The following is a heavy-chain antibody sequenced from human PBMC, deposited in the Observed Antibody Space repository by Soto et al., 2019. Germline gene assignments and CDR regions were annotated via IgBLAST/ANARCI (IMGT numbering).Heavy chain of an antibody. CDR1: GDTFTEYY. CDR2: VNPSGGHT. D-gene: IGHD2-21*02. J-gene: IGHJ4*02. CDR3: ARGGHVVVVTAALDY. Sequence: QVQLMQSGAEVKKPGASVKVSCKASGDTFTEYYIHWVRQAPGQGLEWMGTVNPSGGHTTYAQHFLGRVTMTRDTPTSTLYRELTSLTSEDTAVYYCARGGHVVVVTAALDYWGQGTLVTVSS. V-gene: IGHV1-46*01.